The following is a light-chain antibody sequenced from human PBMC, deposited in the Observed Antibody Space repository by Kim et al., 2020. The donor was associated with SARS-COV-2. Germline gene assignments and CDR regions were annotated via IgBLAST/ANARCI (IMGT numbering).Light chain of an antibody. CDR2: DVN. CDR3: CSYAGSYTYV. Sequence: GQSVTISCIGTSRDVGEYAYVSWFQHHPDKAPKRLIYDVNERPSGVPDRFSASKSANTASLTISGLQPEDEADYYCCSYAGSYTYVFGTGTKVTVL. CDR1: SRDVGEYAY. J-gene: IGLJ1*01. V-gene: IGLV2-11*01.